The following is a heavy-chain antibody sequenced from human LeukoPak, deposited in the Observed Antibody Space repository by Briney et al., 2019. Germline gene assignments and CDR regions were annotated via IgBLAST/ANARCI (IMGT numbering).Heavy chain of an antibody. CDR3: ARKGDGYNLGYYFDY. D-gene: IGHD5-24*01. Sequence: GGPLRLSCAASGFTFSSYAMSWVRQAPGKGLEWVSAISGSGGSTYYADSVKGRFTISRDNSKNTLYLQMNSLRAEDTAVYYCARKGDGYNLGYYFDYWGQGTLVTVSS. CDR2: ISGSGGST. J-gene: IGHJ4*02. CDR1: GFTFSSYA. V-gene: IGHV3-23*01.